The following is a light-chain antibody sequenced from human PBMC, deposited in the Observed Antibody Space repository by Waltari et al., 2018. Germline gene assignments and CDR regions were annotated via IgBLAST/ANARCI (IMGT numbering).Light chain of an antibody. CDR3: QQYNKWPPGT. V-gene: IGKV3-15*01. J-gene: IGKJ1*01. CDR1: QSVSCD. Sequence: EVVLTQSPATLSVSLGERATLSCRASQSVSCDLAWYQQKPGQAPRLIIHGASIRATGIPARFSGSGSGTEFTLTISSLQSEDSAVYYCQQYNKWPPGTFGQGTKVEIK. CDR2: GAS.